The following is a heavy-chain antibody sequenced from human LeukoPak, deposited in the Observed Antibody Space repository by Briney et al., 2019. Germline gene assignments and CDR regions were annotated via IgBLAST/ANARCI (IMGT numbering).Heavy chain of an antibody. D-gene: IGHD1-1*01. J-gene: IGHJ3*02. Sequence: GGSLRLSCAASGFTFSSYGMHWVRQAPGEGLEWVAVIWYDGSNKYYADSVKGRFTISRDNSKNTLYLQMNSLRAEDTAVYYCARVQLERGAFDIWGQGTMVTVSS. CDR2: IWYDGSNK. V-gene: IGHV3-33*01. CDR3: ARVQLERGAFDI. CDR1: GFTFSSYG.